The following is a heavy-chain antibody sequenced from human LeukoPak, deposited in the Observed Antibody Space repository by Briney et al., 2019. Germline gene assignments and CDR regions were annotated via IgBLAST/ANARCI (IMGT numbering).Heavy chain of an antibody. J-gene: IGHJ4*02. D-gene: IGHD2-21*01. CDR1: GFTISSYA. CDR3: ATYPDTGDSYRDY. Sequence: GGSLRLSCAASGFTISSYAMHWVRQAPGKGLEWVAVISYDGSNKYYADSVKGRFTISRDNAKSSLYLQMNSLRAEDTAVYYCATYPDTGDSYRDYWGQGTLVTVSS. V-gene: IGHV3-30-3*01. CDR2: ISYDGSNK.